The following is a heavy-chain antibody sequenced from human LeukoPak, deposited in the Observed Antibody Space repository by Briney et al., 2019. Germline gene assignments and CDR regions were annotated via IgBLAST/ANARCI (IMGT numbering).Heavy chain of an antibody. CDR1: GYSFTSYW. Sequence: GESLQISCKGSGYSFTSYWIGWVRPLPGKGLEWMGIIYPGDSDTRYSPSFQGQVTISADKSISTAYLQWSSLKASDTAMYYCARQGRGYSSHFDYWGQGTLVTVSS. D-gene: IGHD5-18*01. CDR3: ARQGRGYSSHFDY. CDR2: IYPGDSDT. J-gene: IGHJ4*02. V-gene: IGHV5-51*01.